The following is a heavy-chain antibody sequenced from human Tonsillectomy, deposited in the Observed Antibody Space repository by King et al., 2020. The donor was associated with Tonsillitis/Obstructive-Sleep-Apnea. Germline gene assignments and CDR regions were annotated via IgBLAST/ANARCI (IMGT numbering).Heavy chain of an antibody. J-gene: IGHJ6*03. V-gene: IGHV4-34*01. D-gene: IGHD2-2*01. Sequence: VQLQQWGAGLLKPSETLSLTCAVYGGSFSDYYWNWIRQPPGKGLEWIGEINHSGSTNYNPSLKSRVTISVDTSKNQFSLKLSSVTAADTAVYYCARGDIVVVPAAHYYSYYLDVWGKGTTVTVSS. CDR2: INHSGST. CDR1: GGSFSDYY. CDR3: ARGDIVVVPAAHYYSYYLDV.